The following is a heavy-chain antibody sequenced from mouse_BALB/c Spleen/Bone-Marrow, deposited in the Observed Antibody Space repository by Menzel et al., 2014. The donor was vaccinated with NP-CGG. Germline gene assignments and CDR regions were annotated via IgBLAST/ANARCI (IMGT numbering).Heavy chain of an antibody. CDR1: GDSIXSGY. CDR2: ISYSGST. CDR3: ARSGSSGYHYYAMDY. J-gene: IGHJ4*01. Sequence: EVKLMESGPSLVKPSQTLSLTCSVTGDSIXSGYWNWIRKFPGNKLEYMGYISYSGSTYYNPSLKSRISITRDTSKNLYYLQLNSVTTKDTATYYCARSGSSGYHYYAMDYWGQGTSVTVSS. V-gene: IGHV3-8*02. D-gene: IGHD3-1*01.